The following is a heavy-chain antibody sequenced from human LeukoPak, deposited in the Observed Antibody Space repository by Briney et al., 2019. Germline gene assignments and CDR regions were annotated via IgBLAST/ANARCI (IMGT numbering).Heavy chain of an antibody. CDR2: ISSNGGTT. CDR3: ARVGRTGYCSSTSCHTDV. CDR1: GFTFSSYA. D-gene: IGHD2-2*02. J-gene: IGHJ6*02. V-gene: IGHV3-64*01. Sequence: GGSLRLSCAASGFTFSSYAMHWVRQAPGKGLEFVSGISSNGGTTYYANSVKGRCTISRDNSKNTLYVQMGSLRAEDMAVYYCARVGRTGYCSSTSCHTDVWGQGTTVTVSS.